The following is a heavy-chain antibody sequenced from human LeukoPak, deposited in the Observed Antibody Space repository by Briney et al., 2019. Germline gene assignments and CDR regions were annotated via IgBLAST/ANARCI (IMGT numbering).Heavy chain of an antibody. V-gene: IGHV3-74*01. Sequence: GGSLRLSCAASGFTLSSYWMHWVRQAPGKGLVWVSRISTDGSTTAYADSVKGRFTISRDNGKNTLYLQMNNLRAEDTAVYYCARISGAGGTTFDIWGQGTMVTVSS. J-gene: IGHJ3*02. CDR1: GFTLSSYW. D-gene: IGHD1-26*01. CDR3: ARISGAGGTTFDI. CDR2: ISTDGSTT.